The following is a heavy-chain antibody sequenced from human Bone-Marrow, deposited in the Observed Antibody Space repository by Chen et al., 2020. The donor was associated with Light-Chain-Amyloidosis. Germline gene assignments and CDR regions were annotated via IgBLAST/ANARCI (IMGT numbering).Heavy chain of an antibody. D-gene: IGHD3-16*01. J-gene: IGHJ2*01. CDR1: GEPINGQY. V-gene: IGHV4-4*07. CDR3: ARGPGTLGRSWYFDL. Sequence: QAQLQESGPGLVKASETPSLICTVSGEPINGQYWSWIRQPAGKGLEWIGRIFLGGRADYNPSLKSRVTMSGDMSNNLLSLKLTSMTAADAAVYYCARGPGTLGRSWYFDLWGRGTLVTVSS. CDR2: IFLGGRA.